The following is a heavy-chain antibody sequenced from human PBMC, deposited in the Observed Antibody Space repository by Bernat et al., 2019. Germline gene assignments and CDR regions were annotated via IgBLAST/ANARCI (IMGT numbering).Heavy chain of an antibody. J-gene: IGHJ5*02. D-gene: IGHD2-2*01. Sequence: QVQLQESGPGLVKPSETLSLTCTVSGGSVSSGSYYWSWIRQPPGKGLEWIGYIYYSGSTNYNPALKSRVTISVDTSKNQFSLKLSYVTAADTAVYYCARAKYCSRTSCYHNWFDPWGQGTLVTVSS. V-gene: IGHV4-61*01. CDR3: ARAKYCSRTSCYHNWFDP. CDR1: GGSVSSGSYY. CDR2: IYYSGST.